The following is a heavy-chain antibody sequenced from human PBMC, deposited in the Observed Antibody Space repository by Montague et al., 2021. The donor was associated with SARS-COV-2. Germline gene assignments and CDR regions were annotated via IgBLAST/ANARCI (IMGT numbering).Heavy chain of an antibody. CDR3: ASGRMVPYSSSWTTLYYYYGMDV. CDR2: TYYRSKWYN. Sequence: CAISGDSVSSNSAAWNWIRQSPSRGLEWLGRTYYRSKWYNDYAXXXKXXXTIXPDTSKNQFSPQLNSVTPEDTAVYYCASGRMVPYSSSWTTLYYYYGMDVWGQGTTVTVSS. CDR1: GDSVSSNSAA. D-gene: IGHD6-13*01. V-gene: IGHV6-1*01. J-gene: IGHJ6*02.